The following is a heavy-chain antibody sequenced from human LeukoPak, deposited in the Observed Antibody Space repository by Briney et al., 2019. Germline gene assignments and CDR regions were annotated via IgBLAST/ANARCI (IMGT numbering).Heavy chain of an antibody. D-gene: IGHD6-25*01. Sequence: GGSLRLSCAASGFTFSRYWMSWVRQAPGKGLEWVANIRQDGSEKHYLDSVKGRITISRDNAKNSLYLQMNSLRVEDTAVYYCARWGSELPDDAFDIWGQGTMVTVSS. J-gene: IGHJ3*02. CDR1: GFTFSRYW. V-gene: IGHV3-7*01. CDR2: IRQDGSEK. CDR3: ARWGSELPDDAFDI.